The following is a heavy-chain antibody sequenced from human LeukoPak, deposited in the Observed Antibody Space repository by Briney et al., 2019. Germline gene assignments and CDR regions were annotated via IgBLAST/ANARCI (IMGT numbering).Heavy chain of an antibody. V-gene: IGHV4-59*11. CDR2: IYYIGTT. J-gene: IGHJ5*02. D-gene: IGHD6-13*01. Sequence: SETLSLTCTVSGGSTSSHYWSWIRQPPGKGLEWIGYIYYIGTTSYNPSLKSRVTISVDTSKNQFSLKLSSVTAADTAVYYCARGSYSSSWYGWFDPWGQGTLVTVSS. CDR3: ARGSYSSSWYGWFDP. CDR1: GGSTSSHY.